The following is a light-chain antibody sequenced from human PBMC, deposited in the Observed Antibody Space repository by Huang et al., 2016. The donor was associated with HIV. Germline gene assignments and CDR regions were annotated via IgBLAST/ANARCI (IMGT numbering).Light chain of an antibody. Sequence: DIQMTQSPSSLSASVGDRVTIPCRASRGIRTYLAWYQQRPGEAPKLLIYAASTLHSGGPTRVGGSGAWTDVTLAISSLQPEDFATYYCQNYNGAPWTFGQGTRVDIK. CDR1: RGIRTY. J-gene: IGKJ1*01. CDR3: QNYNGAPWT. V-gene: IGKV1-27*01. CDR2: AAS.